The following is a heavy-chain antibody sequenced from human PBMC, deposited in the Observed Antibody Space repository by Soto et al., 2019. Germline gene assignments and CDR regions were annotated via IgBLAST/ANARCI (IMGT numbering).Heavy chain of an antibody. J-gene: IGHJ4*02. CDR1: GFTFSSYL. CDR3: GRGGSDSPMAPGY. Sequence: GGSLRLSCAASGFTFSSYLMHWVRQAPGKGLVWVSRINPDGSATNYADSVKGRFTISRDNAKDTLYLQMNSLRAEDTAVFYCGRGGSDSPMAPGYWGQGTLVTVSS. D-gene: IGHD5-18*01. CDR2: INPDGSAT. V-gene: IGHV3-74*01.